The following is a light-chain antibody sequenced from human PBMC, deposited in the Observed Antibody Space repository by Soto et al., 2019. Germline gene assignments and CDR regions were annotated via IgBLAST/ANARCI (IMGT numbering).Light chain of an antibody. CDR3: HQSYTTPLT. CDR2: AAS. V-gene: IGKV1-39*01. Sequence: DIQMTQSPSSLSASVGDRVTITCRASQTISGYLNWYQQKPGKAPELLIYAASYLGNGVPSRFSGSGSGTYFTLTISSLQPEALATSYCHQSYTTPLTFGRGTK. J-gene: IGKJ4*01. CDR1: QTISGY.